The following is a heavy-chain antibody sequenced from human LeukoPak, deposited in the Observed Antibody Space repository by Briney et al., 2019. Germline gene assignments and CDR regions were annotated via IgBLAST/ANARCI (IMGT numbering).Heavy chain of an antibody. V-gene: IGHV1-8*01. Sequence: ASVKVSCKASGYTFTSYDINWVRQATGQGLEWMGWMNPNSGNTGYAQKFQGRVTMTRNTSISTAYMELSSLRSEDTAVYYCARVRYCSGGSCYAFVAFGIWGQGTMVTVSS. CDR2: MNPNSGNT. CDR1: GYTFTSYD. CDR3: ARVRYCSGGSCYAFVAFGI. D-gene: IGHD2-15*01. J-gene: IGHJ3*02.